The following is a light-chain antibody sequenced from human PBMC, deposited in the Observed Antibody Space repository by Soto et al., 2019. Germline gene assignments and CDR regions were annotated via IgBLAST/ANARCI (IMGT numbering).Light chain of an antibody. CDR3: QQYDILPIT. Sequence: DIQMTQSPSTLSASVGDRVTITCRASQSISSWLAWYQQKPGKAPKLLIYKASSLESGVPSRFSGSGSGTEFTLTISSLQPDDFATYYCQQYDILPITFGRGTRLEIK. J-gene: IGKJ5*01. CDR1: QSISSW. V-gene: IGKV1-5*03. CDR2: KAS.